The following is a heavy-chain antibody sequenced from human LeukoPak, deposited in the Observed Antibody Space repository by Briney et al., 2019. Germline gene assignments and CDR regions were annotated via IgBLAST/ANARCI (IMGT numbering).Heavy chain of an antibody. CDR2: ISSSSSYI. CDR3: ARDVITGTLRAFDI. V-gene: IGHV3-21*01. D-gene: IGHD1-7*01. Sequence: GGSLRLSCAASGFTFSSYSMNWVRQAPGKGLEWVSSISSSSSYIYYADSVKGRFTISRDNAKNSLYLQMNSLRAEDTAVYYCARDVITGTLRAFDIWGQETMVTVSS. CDR1: GFTFSSYS. J-gene: IGHJ3*02.